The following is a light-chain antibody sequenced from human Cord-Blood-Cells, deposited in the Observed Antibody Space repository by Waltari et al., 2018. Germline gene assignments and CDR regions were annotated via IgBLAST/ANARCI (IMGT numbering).Light chain of an antibody. CDR3: QQRSNWPPWT. CDR2: YAS. J-gene: IGKJ1*01. Sequence: ELVLTQSPTTLSLSPGERATLSCRASQSVSSYLAWYQQKPGQAPRLLIYYASNRATGIPARFSGSGSGTDFTRTISSLEPEDFAVDYCQQRSNWPPWTFGQGTKVEIK. CDR1: QSVSSY. V-gene: IGKV3-11*01.